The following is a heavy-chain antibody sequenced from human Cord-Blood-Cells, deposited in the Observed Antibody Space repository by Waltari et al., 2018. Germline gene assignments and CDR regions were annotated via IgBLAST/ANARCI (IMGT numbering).Heavy chain of an antibody. J-gene: IGHJ4*02. Sequence: QVQLVESGGGVVEPGRSLRLSCAASGFTFSSSAMHWVRQAPGKGLEWVEVRWYDGSNKYYADSVKGRFTISRDNSKNTLYLQMNSLRAEDTAVYYCARDGGSYYFDYWGQGTLVTVSS. V-gene: IGHV3-33*01. CDR3: ARDGGSYYFDY. CDR1: GFTFSSSA. D-gene: IGHD1-26*01. CDR2: RWYDGSNK.